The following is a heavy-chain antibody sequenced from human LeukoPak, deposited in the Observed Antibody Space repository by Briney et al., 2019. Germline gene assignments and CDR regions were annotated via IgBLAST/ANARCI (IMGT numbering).Heavy chain of an antibody. CDR1: GYTFTSDY. CDR3: ARDSKNTMTASGY. V-gene: IGHV1-46*01. CDR2: INPRGGST. Sequence: ASVKVSCKASGYTFTSDYIHWVRQAPGQGLEWMGIINPRGGSTSYAQKFQGRVTMTTDTSTSTVYMDLKSLGSDDTAVYYCARDSKNTMTASGYWGQGTLVIVSS. D-gene: IGHD3-3*01. J-gene: IGHJ4*02.